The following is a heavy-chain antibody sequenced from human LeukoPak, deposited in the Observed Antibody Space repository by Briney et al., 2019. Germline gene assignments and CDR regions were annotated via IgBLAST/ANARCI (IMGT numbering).Heavy chain of an antibody. J-gene: IGHJ6*02. CDR2: IWYDGSNK. D-gene: IGHD3-3*01. V-gene: IGHV3-33*01. CDR1: GFTFSSYG. CDR3: ARVHRLPISYDFWSGYSAARYYYYGMDV. Sequence: PGGSLRLSCAASGFTFSSYGMHWVRQAPGKGLEWVAVIWYDGSNKYYADSVKGRFTISRDNSKNTLYLQMNSLRAEDTAVYYCARVHRLPISYDFWSGYSAARYYYYGMDVWGQGTTVTVSS.